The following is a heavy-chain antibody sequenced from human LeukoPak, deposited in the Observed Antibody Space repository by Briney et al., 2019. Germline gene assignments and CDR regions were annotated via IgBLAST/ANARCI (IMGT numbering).Heavy chain of an antibody. CDR3: ARRDCSSSSCYRYYFDY. CDR1: CRSISSYY. J-gene: IGHJ4*02. V-gene: IGHV4-59*04. CDR2: IYHSGNT. Sequence: SETLSLTCTVSCRSISSYYWSWIRQPPGKGLERIGSIYHSGNTYYNPSLKRRITISVDTSKNQLSLKLSSVIAADTAVSYCARRDCSSSSCYRYYFDYWGQGTLVTVSS. D-gene: IGHD2-2*01.